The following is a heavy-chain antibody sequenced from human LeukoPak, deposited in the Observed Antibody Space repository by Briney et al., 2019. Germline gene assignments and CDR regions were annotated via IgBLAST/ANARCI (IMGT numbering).Heavy chain of an antibody. CDR2: IWYDGSNK. D-gene: IGHD6-13*01. J-gene: IGHJ3*02. Sequence: PGGSLRLSCAASGFTFGSYAMHWVRQAPGKGLEWVAVIWYDGSNKYYADSVKGRFTISRDNSKNTLYLQMNSLRAEDTAVYYCARAAKTGCSSRSGAFDIWGQGTMVTVSS. CDR1: GFTFGSYA. V-gene: IGHV3-33*01. CDR3: ARAAKTGCSSRSGAFDI.